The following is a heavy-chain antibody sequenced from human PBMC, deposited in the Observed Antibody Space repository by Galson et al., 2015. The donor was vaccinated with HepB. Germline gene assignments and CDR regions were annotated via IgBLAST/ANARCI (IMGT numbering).Heavy chain of an antibody. CDR2: ISYDESSE. Sequence: SLRLSCAASGFTFRSYAMHWVRQAPGKGLEWVAVISYDESSEYYADAVKGRFTISKDNFKNTLYLQMNSLRPGDTAVYYCAKAPVPLGIGYFHYWGQGTLVTVSS. J-gene: IGHJ4*02. CDR3: AKAPVPLGIGYFHY. CDR1: GFTFRSYA. D-gene: IGHD7-27*01. V-gene: IGHV3-30*04.